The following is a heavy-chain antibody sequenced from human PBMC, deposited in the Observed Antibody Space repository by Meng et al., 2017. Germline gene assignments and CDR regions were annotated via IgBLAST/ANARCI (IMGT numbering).Heavy chain of an antibody. J-gene: IGHJ4*02. Sequence: GESLKISCAASGFTFSSYSMNWVRQAPGKGPEWVSSISSSSSYIYYADSVKGRFTISRDNAKNSLYLQMNSLRAEDTAVYYCARGGRVGYYDSSGYYAVDYWGQGTLVTVSS. D-gene: IGHD3-22*01. CDR3: ARGGRVGYYDSSGYYAVDY. V-gene: IGHV3-21*01. CDR1: GFTFSSYS. CDR2: ISSSSSYI.